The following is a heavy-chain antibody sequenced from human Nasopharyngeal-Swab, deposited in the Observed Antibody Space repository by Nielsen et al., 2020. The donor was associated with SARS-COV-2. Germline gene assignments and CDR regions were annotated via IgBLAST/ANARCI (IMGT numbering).Heavy chain of an antibody. Sequence: WVRQAPGQGLEWMGWINTNTGNPTYAQSFTGRFVFSLDTSVSTAYLQISSLKAEDTAVYYCARDAILWFGELLIWFDPWGQGTLVTVSS. V-gene: IGHV7-4-1*02. CDR3: ARDAILWFGELLIWFDP. J-gene: IGHJ5*02. D-gene: IGHD3-10*01. CDR2: INTNTGNP.